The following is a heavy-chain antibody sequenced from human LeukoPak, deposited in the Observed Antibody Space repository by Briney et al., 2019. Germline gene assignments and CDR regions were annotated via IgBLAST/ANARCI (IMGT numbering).Heavy chain of an antibody. J-gene: IGHJ3*02. V-gene: IGHV4-39*01. Sequence: SETLSLTCTVSGGSISSSSYYWGWIRQPPGKGLEWIGSIYYSARTYYNPSLKSRVTISVDTSKNQFSLKLSSVTAADTAVYYCARQRTYYDFWSGYYLQAFDIWGQGTMVTVSS. D-gene: IGHD3-3*01. CDR1: GGSISSSSYY. CDR3: ARQRTYYDFWSGYYLQAFDI. CDR2: IYYSART.